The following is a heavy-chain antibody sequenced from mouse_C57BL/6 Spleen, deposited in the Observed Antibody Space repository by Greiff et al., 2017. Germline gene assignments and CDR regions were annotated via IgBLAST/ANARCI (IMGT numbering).Heavy chain of an antibody. CDR3: AREDYDDAMDY. CDR1: GFTFSDYY. CDR2: INYDGSST. J-gene: IGHJ4*01. V-gene: IGHV5-16*01. D-gene: IGHD2-4*01. Sequence: EVQVVESEGGLVQPGSSMKLSCTASGFTFSDYYMAWVRQVPEKSLEWVANINYDGSSTYYLDSLKSRFIISRDNAKNILYLQMSSLKSEDTATYYCAREDYDDAMDYWGQGTSVTVSS.